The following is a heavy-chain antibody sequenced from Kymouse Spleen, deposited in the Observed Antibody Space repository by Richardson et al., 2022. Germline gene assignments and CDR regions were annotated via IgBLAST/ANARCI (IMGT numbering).Heavy chain of an antibody. CDR2: INHSGST. V-gene: IGHV4-34*01. CDR3: ARG*QWLRTT. CDR1: GGSFSGYY. Sequence: QVQLQQWGAGLLKPSETLSLTCAVYGGSFSGYYWSWIRQPPGKGLEWIGEINHSGSTNYNPSLKSRVTISVDTSKNQFSLKLSSVTAADTAVYYCARG*QWLRTTGAREPWSPSPQ. D-gene: IGHD6-19*01. J-gene: IGHJ4*02.